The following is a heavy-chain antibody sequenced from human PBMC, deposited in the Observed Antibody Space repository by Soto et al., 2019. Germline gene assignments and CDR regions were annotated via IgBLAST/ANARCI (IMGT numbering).Heavy chain of an antibody. D-gene: IGHD3-3*01. V-gene: IGHV5-10-1*01. J-gene: IGHJ6*02. CDR1: GYSFTSYL. Sequence: GESLKISRKGSGYSFTSYLLSWVRQMPWKGLDWVGRSDPSESYTNYSPSFQGHVTISADRSISTAYLQWSSLKASDTAMYYCARPEFGYGMDVWGQGTTVPVSS. CDR2: SDPSESYT. CDR3: ARPEFGYGMDV.